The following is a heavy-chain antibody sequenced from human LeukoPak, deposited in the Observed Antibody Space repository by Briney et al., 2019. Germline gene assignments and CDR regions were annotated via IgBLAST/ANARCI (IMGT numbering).Heavy chain of an antibody. CDR3: ARDRGYCSGGSCLNKYFDP. CDR2: IIPIFGTA. V-gene: IGHV1-69*06. D-gene: IGHD2-15*01. CDR1: GGTFSSYA. J-gene: IGHJ5*02. Sequence: ASVKVSCKASGGTFSSYAISWVRQAPGQGLEWMGGIIPIFGTANYAQKFQGRVTITADKSTSTAYMELSSLRSEDTAVYYCARDRGYCSGGSCLNKYFDPWGQGTLVTVSS.